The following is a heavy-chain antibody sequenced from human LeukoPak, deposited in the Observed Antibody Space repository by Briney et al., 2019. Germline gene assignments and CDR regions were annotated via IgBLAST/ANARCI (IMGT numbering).Heavy chain of an antibody. CDR1: GFTFSSYA. CDR3: AKSIGGVVVVAADY. J-gene: IGHJ4*02. V-gene: IGHV3-23*01. D-gene: IGHD2-15*01. Sequence: PGGSLRLSCAASGFTFSSYAMSWVRQAPGKGLEWVSGISGSGGSTYYADSVKGRFTISRDNSKNTLYLQMNSLRAEDTAVYYCAKSIGGVVVVAADYWGQGTLVTVSS. CDR2: ISGSGGST.